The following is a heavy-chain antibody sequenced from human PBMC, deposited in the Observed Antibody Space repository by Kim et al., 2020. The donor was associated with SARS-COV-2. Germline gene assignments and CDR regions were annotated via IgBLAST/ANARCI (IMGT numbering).Heavy chain of an antibody. J-gene: IGHJ4*02. CDR2: IYYSGST. D-gene: IGHD1-26*01. CDR3: ATTIGSYSGTRDY. V-gene: IGHV4-39*01. CDR1: GGSISSSSYY. Sequence: SETLSLTCTVSGGSISSSSYYWGWIRQPPGKGLEWIGSIYYSGSTYYNPSLKSRVTISVDTSKNQFSLKLSSVTAADTAVYYCATTIGSYSGTRDYWGQGTLVTVSS.